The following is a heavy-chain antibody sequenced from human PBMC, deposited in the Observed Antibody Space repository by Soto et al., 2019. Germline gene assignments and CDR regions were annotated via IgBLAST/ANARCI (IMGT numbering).Heavy chain of an antibody. CDR2: IGTDGNT. Sequence: PGGSLTLSCAASGFTFNSYAMNWVRQAPGKGLAWVSAIGTDGNTYYANSVKGRFTISRDNSRTTLYLQMNSLRVEDTALYYCVRNYPGTRPFDYWGQGTLVTVSS. V-gene: IGHV3-23*01. J-gene: IGHJ4*01. CDR1: GFTFNSYA. D-gene: IGHD3-10*01. CDR3: VRNYPGTRPFDY.